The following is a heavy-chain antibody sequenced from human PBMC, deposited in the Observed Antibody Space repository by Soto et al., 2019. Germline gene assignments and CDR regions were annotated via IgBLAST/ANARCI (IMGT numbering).Heavy chain of an antibody. D-gene: IGHD3-10*01. CDR2: ISGSGGTT. V-gene: IGHV3-23*01. Sequence: EIQLLESGGNLVQPGGSLRLSCAASGHTLIPYVMNWVRQAPGKGLEWVSSISGSGGTTYYADSVEGRFTISRDNFKNTIYLQMNDLRTEDTALYYCAKKSSGSWGHWYFDLWGRGTLVAVSS. CDR3: AKKSSGSWGHWYFDL. CDR1: GHTLIPYV. J-gene: IGHJ2*01.